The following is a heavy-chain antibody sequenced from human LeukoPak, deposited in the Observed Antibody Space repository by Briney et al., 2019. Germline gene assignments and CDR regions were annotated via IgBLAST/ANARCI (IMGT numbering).Heavy chain of an antibody. CDR3: ASLEMATTIDY. J-gene: IGHJ4*02. Sequence: SVKVSCKASGGTFSSYAISWVRQAPGQGLEWMGRIIPILGIANYAQKFQGRVTITADKSTGTAYMELSSLRSEDTAVYYCASLEMATTIDYWGQGTLVTVSS. D-gene: IGHD5-24*01. V-gene: IGHV1-69*04. CDR2: IIPILGIA. CDR1: GGTFSSYA.